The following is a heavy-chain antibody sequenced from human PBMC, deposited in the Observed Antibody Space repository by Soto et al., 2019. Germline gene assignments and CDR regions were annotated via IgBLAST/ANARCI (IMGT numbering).Heavy chain of an antibody. V-gene: IGHV4-30-2*01. D-gene: IGHD6-6*01. CDR1: GGSSSSGDYS. J-gene: IGHJ5*02. CDR2: IYHSGST. CDR3: ASVAARDDNWFDP. Sequence: SETLSLTCTVSGGSSSSGDYSWSWIRQPPGKGLEWIGYIYHSGSTYYNPSLKSRVTISVDRSKNQFSLKLSSVTAADTAVYYCASVAARDDNWFDPWGQGTLVTVSS.